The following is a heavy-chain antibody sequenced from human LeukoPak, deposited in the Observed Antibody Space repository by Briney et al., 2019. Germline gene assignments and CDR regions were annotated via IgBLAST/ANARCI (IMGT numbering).Heavy chain of an antibody. Sequence: ASVKVSCKASGYTFTGYYMHWVRQAPGQGLEWMGRINPNSGGTNYAQKFQGRVTMTRDTSISTAYMELSRLRSDDTAVYYCARDRYYDSSGYNEYYYYYYMDVWGKGTTVTVSS. D-gene: IGHD3-22*01. CDR1: GYTFTGYY. V-gene: IGHV1-2*06. J-gene: IGHJ6*03. CDR3: ARDRYYDSSGYNEYYYYYYMDV. CDR2: INPNSGGT.